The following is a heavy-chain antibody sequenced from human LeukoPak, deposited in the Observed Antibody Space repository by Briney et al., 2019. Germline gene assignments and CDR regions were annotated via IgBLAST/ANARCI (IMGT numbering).Heavy chain of an antibody. J-gene: IGHJ4*02. D-gene: IGHD3-22*01. CDR2: IYSSGST. V-gene: IGHV4-31*03. Sequence: SGSLSLTSTVSTRSISSGCYYWSRLLQHPGKGLEWSRYIYSSGSTYYNPSLKSRVTISVDTSKNQFSLKLSSVTAADTAVYYCARDSGHYDSSGYFCLDYWGQGTLVTVSS. CDR1: TRSISSGCYY. CDR3: ARDSGHYDSSGYFCLDY.